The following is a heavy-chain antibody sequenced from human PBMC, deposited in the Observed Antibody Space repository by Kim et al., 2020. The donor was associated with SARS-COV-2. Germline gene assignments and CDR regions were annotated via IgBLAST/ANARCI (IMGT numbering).Heavy chain of an antibody. CDR3: AKDLAPLVPSSMDY. CDR1: GFTFSSYA. V-gene: IGHV3-23*01. D-gene: IGHD2-2*01. Sequence: GGSLRLSCAASGFTFSSYAMSWVRQAPGKGLELVSAISGSGGSTYYADSVKGRFTISRDNSKNTLYLQMNSLRAEDTAVYYCAKDLAPLVPSSMDYWGQGTLVTVSS. J-gene: IGHJ4*02. CDR2: ISGSGGST.